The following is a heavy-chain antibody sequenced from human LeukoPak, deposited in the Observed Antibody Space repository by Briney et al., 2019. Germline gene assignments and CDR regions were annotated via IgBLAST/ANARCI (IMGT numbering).Heavy chain of an antibody. CDR1: GFTFSSYV. Sequence: GGSLRLSCAASGFTFSSYVMSWVRQAPGKGLEWVSAISDSGGSTFYAESVEGRFTISRDNSKNTLYLQMNSLRAEDTAVYYCAKGLYSSSSYFDYWGQGTLVTVSS. CDR2: ISDSGGST. J-gene: IGHJ4*02. CDR3: AKGLYSSSSYFDY. V-gene: IGHV3-23*01. D-gene: IGHD6-6*01.